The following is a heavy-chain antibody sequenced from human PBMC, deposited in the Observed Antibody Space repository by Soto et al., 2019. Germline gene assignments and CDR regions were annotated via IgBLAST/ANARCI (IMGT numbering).Heavy chain of an antibody. CDR1: GGTFSSYA. CDR2: IIPIFGTA. V-gene: IGHV1-69*13. J-gene: IGHJ3*02. D-gene: IGHD3-10*01. CDR3: ARWFGPPHAFDI. Sequence: SVKVSCKASGGTFSSYAISWVRQAPGQGLEWMGGIIPIFGTANYAQKFQGRVPITADESTSTAYMELSSLRSEDTAVYYCARWFGPPHAFDIWGQGTMVTVSS.